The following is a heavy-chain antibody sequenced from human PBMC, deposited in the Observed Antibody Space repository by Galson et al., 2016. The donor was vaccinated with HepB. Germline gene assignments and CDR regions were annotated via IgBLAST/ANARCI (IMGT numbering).Heavy chain of an antibody. V-gene: IGHV4-34*01. J-gene: IGHJ4*02. CDR3: ARGGKLGSYYYFDY. CDR2: SNHIGTT. Sequence: ETLSLTCAVDGGSFSGYYWTWIRQSPEKGLEWIGESNHIGTTNHNPSLRSRITMSLDTSKNQFSLEVTSVTAADTAVYYCARGGKLGSYYYFDYWGQGILVTVSS. D-gene: IGHD1-26*01. CDR1: GGSFSGYY.